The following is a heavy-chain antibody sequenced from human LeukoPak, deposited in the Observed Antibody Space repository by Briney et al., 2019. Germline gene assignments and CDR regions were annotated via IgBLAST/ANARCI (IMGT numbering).Heavy chain of an antibody. CDR2: INWSGGST. Sequence: PGGSLRLSCAASGFSLDDYAMSWVRQAPGKGLEWVAGINWSGGSTGYADSVKGRFTISRDNAKNSLYLQMNSLRAEDTAVYYCARDKDYNYYYYMDVWGKGTTVTVSS. V-gene: IGHV3-20*04. CDR3: ARDKDYNYYYYMDV. J-gene: IGHJ6*03. CDR1: GFSLDDYA.